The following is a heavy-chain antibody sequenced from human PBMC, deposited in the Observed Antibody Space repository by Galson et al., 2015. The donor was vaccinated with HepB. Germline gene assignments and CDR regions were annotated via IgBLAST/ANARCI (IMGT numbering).Heavy chain of an antibody. CDR1: GYTFTGYY. J-gene: IGHJ4*02. CDR3: ARDRGDSSGWYVDY. D-gene: IGHD6-19*01. Sequence: SVKVSCKASGYTFTGYYMHWVRQAPGQGLEWMGWINPNSGGTNYAQKFQGWVTMTRDTSISTAYMELSRLRSDDTAVYYCARDRGDSSGWYVDYWGQGTLVTVSS. V-gene: IGHV1-2*04. CDR2: INPNSGGT.